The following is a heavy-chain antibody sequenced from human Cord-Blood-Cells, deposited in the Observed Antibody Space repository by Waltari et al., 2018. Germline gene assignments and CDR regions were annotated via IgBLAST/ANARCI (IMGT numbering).Heavy chain of an antibody. V-gene: IGHV1-24*01. CDR3: ATDRGGYFDY. CDR2: FDPEDGET. D-gene: IGHD3-22*01. Sequence: QVQLVQSGAEVKKHWAPVKVNCKVSGYTLTEFYMPWVRQAPGKGLEWMGGFDPEDGETIYAQKFQGRVTMTEDTSTDTAYMELSSLRSEDTAVYYCATDRGGYFDYWVQGTLVTVSS. J-gene: IGHJ4*02. CDR1: GYTLTEFY.